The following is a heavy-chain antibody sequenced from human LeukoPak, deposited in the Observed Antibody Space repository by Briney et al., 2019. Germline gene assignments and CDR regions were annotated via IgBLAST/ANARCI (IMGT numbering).Heavy chain of an antibody. CDR1: GYTFTGYY. Sequence: ASVKVSCKASGYTFTGYYMHWVRQAPGQGLEWMGWINPNSGGTNYAQKFQGRVTMTRDTSISTAYMELSRLRSDDTAVYYCAREYYYGSGSYPPIYGMDVWGQGTTVTVSS. D-gene: IGHD3-10*01. V-gene: IGHV1-2*02. J-gene: IGHJ6*02. CDR2: INPNSGGT. CDR3: AREYYYGSGSYPPIYGMDV.